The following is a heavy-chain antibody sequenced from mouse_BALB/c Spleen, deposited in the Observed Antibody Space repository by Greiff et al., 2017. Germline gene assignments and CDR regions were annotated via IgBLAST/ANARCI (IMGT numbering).Heavy chain of an antibody. V-gene: IGHV1S81*02. D-gene: IGHD1-1*01. CDR3: AKYYGSSDEGFAY. Sequence: QVQLQQPGAELVKPGASVKLSCKASGYTFTSYWMHWVKQRPGQGLEWIGEINPSNGRTNYNEKFKSKATLTVDKSSSTAYMQLSSLTSEDSAVYYCAKYYGSSDEGFAYGGQGTLVTVSA. CDR2: INPSNGRT. CDR1: GYTFTSYW. J-gene: IGHJ3*01.